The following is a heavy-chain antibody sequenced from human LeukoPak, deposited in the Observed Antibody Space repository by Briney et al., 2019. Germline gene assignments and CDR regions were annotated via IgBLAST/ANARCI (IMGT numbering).Heavy chain of an antibody. Sequence: RGSLRLSCAASGFTFSSYWMSWVRQAPRKGLEWVANIKQDGSEKYYVDSVKGRFTISRDNAKNSLYLQMNSLRAEDTAVYYCARLTGYSSGWYGSRFDYWGQGTLVTVSS. CDR3: ARLTGYSSGWYGSRFDY. J-gene: IGHJ4*02. CDR1: GFTFSSYW. D-gene: IGHD6-19*01. V-gene: IGHV3-7*03. CDR2: IKQDGSEK.